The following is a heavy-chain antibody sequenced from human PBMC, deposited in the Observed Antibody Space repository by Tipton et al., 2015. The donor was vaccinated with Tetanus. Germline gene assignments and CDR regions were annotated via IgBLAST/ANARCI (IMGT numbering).Heavy chain of an antibody. CDR2: IYSSGDT. CDR3: ARHNSGYFTFFDS. V-gene: IGHV4-39*01. D-gene: IGHD3-3*01. J-gene: IGHJ4*02. Sequence: TLSLTCTVSSVSIADNTNYWGWIRQPPGKGLEWIGSIYSSGDTYSNPSLKSRVTMSVDTWRNQFSLRLSSVTAADTAEYYCARHNSGYFTFFDSWGQGILVTVSS. CDR1: SVSIADNTNY.